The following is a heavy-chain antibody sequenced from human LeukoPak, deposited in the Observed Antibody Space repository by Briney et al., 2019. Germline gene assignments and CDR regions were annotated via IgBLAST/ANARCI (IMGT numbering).Heavy chain of an antibody. CDR2: IYYSGST. V-gene: IGHV4-31*03. CDR3: ASRYYYAPYYFAY. Sequence: SETLSLTCTVSGGSISSGDYYWSWIRQHPGKGLEWIGHIYYSGSTYYNPSLKSRVTISLDTSKNQFSLKLSSATAADTAVYFCASRYYYAPYYFAYWGQGTLVTVSS. J-gene: IGHJ4*02. D-gene: IGHD3-10*01. CDR1: GGSISSGDYY.